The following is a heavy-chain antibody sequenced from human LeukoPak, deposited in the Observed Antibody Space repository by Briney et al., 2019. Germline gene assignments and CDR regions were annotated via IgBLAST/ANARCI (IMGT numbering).Heavy chain of an antibody. Sequence: GGSLRLSCAASGFTFSSYAMSWVRQAPGKGLEWVSAISGSGGSTYYADSVKGRFTISRDNSKNTLYLQMNSLRAEDTAVYYCAKGGPEYYDSSGYPDWFDPWGQGTLVTVSS. CDR1: GFTFSSYA. D-gene: IGHD3-22*01. V-gene: IGHV3-23*01. J-gene: IGHJ5*02. CDR3: AKGGPEYYDSSGYPDWFDP. CDR2: ISGSGGST.